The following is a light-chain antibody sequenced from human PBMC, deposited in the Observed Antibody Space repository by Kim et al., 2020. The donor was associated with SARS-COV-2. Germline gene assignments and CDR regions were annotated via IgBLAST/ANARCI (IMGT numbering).Light chain of an antibody. V-gene: IGLV1-40*01. CDR3: QSYDSSLSGWV. CDR1: SSNIGAGYD. CDR2: GNS. Sequence: QSVLTQPPSVSGAPGQRVTISCTGSSSNIGAGYDVHWYQHLPRTAPKLLIYGNSNRPSGVPDRFSGSKSGTSASLAITGLQAEDEADYYCQSYDSSLSGWVFGGGTQLTVL. J-gene: IGLJ3*02.